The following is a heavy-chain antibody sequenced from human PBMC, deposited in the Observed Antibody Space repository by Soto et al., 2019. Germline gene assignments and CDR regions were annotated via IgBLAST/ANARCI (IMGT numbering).Heavy chain of an antibody. CDR2: INPKSGLT. Sequence: QVQLVQSGAEAKKPGASVKVFCKASGYTFTDYYIHWVRLAPGQGLDWMGWINPKSGLTSHAQNFRGRVTMTRDTSISTVYMELNRLTFDDRAIYYCARRDRSGSFDYWGQGTQVTVSS. CDR3: ARRDRSGSFDY. CDR1: GYTFTDYY. V-gene: IGHV1-2*02. J-gene: IGHJ4*02. D-gene: IGHD5-12*01.